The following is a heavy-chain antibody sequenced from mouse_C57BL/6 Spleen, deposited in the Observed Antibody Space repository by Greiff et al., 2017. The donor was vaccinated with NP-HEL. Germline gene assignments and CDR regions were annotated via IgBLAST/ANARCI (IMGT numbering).Heavy chain of an antibody. Sequence: VQLQQPGAELVKPGASVKLSCKASGYTFTSYWMQWVKQRPGQGLEWIGEIDPSDSYTNYNQKFKGKATLTVDTSSSTAYMQLSSLTSEDSAVYYCARYDYYDSSYGGYWGQGTTLTVSS. V-gene: IGHV1-50*01. D-gene: IGHD1-1*01. CDR2: IDPSDSYT. CDR3: ARYDYYDSSYGGY. CDR1: GYTFTSYW. J-gene: IGHJ2*01.